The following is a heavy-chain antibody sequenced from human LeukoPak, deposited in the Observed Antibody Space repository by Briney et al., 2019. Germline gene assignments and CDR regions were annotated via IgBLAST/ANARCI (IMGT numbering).Heavy chain of an antibody. CDR2: ISGDGGST. D-gene: IGHD3-22*01. CDR1: GFTFDDYA. V-gene: IGHV3-43*02. CDR3: AKDTYYYDSSGYPAMDV. Sequence: GGSLSLSCAASGFTFDDYAMHWVRQAPGKGLEWVSLISGDGGSTYYADPVKGRFTISRDNSKNSLYLQMNSLRTEDTALYYCAKDTYYYDSSGYPAMDVWGKGTTVTVSS. J-gene: IGHJ6*03.